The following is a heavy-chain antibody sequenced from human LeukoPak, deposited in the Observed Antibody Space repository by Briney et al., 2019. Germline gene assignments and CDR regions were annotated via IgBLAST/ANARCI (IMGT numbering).Heavy chain of an antibody. J-gene: IGHJ4*02. CDR2: INSDGSSTRYADSVKGRIT. Sequence: PGGSLRLSCAASGFTFSSYWMHWVRQAPGKGLVWVSRINSDGSSTRYADSVKGRITRYADSVKGRITVSRDNAKNTLYLQMSSLRAEDTAVYYCTRSTGDRSFFDYWGQGTLVTASS. D-gene: IGHD7-27*01. CDR3: TRSTGDRSFFDY. CDR1: GFTFSSYW. V-gene: IGHV3-74*01.